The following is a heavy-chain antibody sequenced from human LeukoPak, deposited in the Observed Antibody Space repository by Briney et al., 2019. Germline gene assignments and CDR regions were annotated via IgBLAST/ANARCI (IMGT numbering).Heavy chain of an antibody. CDR1: GSTFSNYW. J-gene: IGHJ5*02. V-gene: IGHV3-74*01. Sequence: GGSLRLSCAASGSTFSNYWMHWVRQAPGKGLVWVSRINSDGINTSYADSVKGRFTISRDNAKNTLNLQMNSLRAEDTAVYYCARDLGQYYDTSDNWFDPWGQGTLVTVSS. CDR3: ARDLGQYYDTSDNWFDP. D-gene: IGHD3-22*01. CDR2: INSDGINT.